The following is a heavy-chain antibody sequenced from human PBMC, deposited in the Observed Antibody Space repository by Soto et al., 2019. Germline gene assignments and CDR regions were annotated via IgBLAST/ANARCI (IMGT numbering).Heavy chain of an antibody. CDR2: IYYSGST. J-gene: IGHJ4*02. Sequence: SETLSLTCTVSGGSINDFYWSWIRQPPGKGLEWIGYIYYSGSTDYNPSLKGRVTISVDTSKNQFSLKLRSVTAADTAVYYCARVGGEAARTFDYWGQGTLVTVSS. V-gene: IGHV4-59*01. CDR1: GGSINDFY. D-gene: IGHD6-6*01. CDR3: ARVGGEAARTFDY.